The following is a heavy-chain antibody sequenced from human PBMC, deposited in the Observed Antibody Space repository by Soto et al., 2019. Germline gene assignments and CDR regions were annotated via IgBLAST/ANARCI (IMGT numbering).Heavy chain of an antibody. CDR2: ISYDGGNK. J-gene: IGHJ4*02. CDR3: ARDPPGGAYWGGFQY. CDR1: GFSFSSHG. Sequence: QVQLVESGGDVVQPGRSLTLSCLASGFSFSSHGMHWIRQAPGKGLEWLAVISYDGGNKNYADSVRDRFTISRDNSKNRVFLQVNSMRPADTAVFFCARDPPGGAYWGGFQYWGQGTLVIVSS. V-gene: IGHV3-30*03. D-gene: IGHD3-16*01.